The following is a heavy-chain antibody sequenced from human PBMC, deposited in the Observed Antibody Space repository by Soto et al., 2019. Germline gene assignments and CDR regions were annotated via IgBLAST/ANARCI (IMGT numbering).Heavy chain of an antibody. CDR1: GFTFSSYS. CDR3: ARDDYGDYVWYAFDI. CDR2: ISSSSSYI. Sequence: EVQLVESGGGLVKPGGSLRLSCAASGFTFSSYSMNWVRQAPGKGLEWVSSISSSSSYIYYADSVKGRFTNSRDNAKNALYLQMNSLRAEDKAVYYCARDDYGDYVWYAFDIWGQGTMVTVSS. J-gene: IGHJ3*02. V-gene: IGHV3-21*01. D-gene: IGHD4-17*01.